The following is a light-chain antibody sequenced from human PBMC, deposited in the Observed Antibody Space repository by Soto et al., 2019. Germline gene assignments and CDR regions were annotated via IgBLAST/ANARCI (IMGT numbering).Light chain of an antibody. CDR2: EVS. Sequence: QAVVTQPVSVSGSPGQSITISCAGTSSDVGNYKFVSWYQQVPGKAPKVLIYEVSKRSSGVSNRFSGSKSGNTASLTISGLQAEDEAEYYCCSYAGRSTWVLGGGTKLTVL. J-gene: IGLJ2*01. V-gene: IGLV2-23*02. CDR3: CSYAGRSTWV. CDR1: SSDVGNYKF.